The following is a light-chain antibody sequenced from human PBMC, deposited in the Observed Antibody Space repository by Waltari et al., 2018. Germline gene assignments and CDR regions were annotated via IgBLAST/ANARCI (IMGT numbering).Light chain of an antibody. CDR1: SSDVDNYIY. CDR3: SSYTSSSTYV. Sequence: QSALTQPASVSGSPGQSITISCTGTSSDVDNYIYVSWYQPHPGKAPQLMIYEVSNRPSGVSNRFSGSKSGNTASLTISGLQAEDEADYYCSSYTSSSTYVFGTGTKVTVL. V-gene: IGLV2-14*01. J-gene: IGLJ1*01. CDR2: EVS.